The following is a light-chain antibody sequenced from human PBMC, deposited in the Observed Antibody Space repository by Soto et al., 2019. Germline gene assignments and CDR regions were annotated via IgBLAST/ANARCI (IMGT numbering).Light chain of an antibody. Sequence: EIVLTQSPGTLSLSPGERATLSCSASQSVSSSYLAWYQQKPGQAPRLLIYGASSTATGIPDRFSGSGSGTDFTLTISRLEPEDFAVYYCQQYGSSPYTFGQGTKLGIK. V-gene: IGKV3-20*01. CDR2: GAS. CDR3: QQYGSSPYT. J-gene: IGKJ2*01. CDR1: QSVSSSY.